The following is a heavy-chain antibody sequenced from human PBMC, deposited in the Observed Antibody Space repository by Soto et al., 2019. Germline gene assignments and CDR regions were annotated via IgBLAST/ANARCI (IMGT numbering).Heavy chain of an antibody. CDR1: GFSLSTSGMG. V-gene: IGHV2-5*02. D-gene: IGHD3-22*01. CDR3: AHTKYYATSSYSFDY. Sequence: QITLKESGPTLVKPTQTLTLTCTFSGFSLSTSGMGVGWIRQPPGKALEWLALIYWDDDKRYSPSLKSRLTITKYTSKNQVVLTLSNMDPVDTATYYCAHTKYYATSSYSFDYWGQGTLVTVSS. CDR2: IYWDDDK. J-gene: IGHJ4*02.